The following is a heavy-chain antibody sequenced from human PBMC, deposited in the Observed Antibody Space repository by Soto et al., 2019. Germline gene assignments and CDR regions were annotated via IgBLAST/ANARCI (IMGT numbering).Heavy chain of an antibody. CDR1: GFTFSSYG. CDR2: ISYDGSNK. D-gene: IGHD3-3*01. CDR3: AKEVWSGPMDV. V-gene: IGHV3-30*18. Sequence: ESGGGVVQPGRSLRLSCAASGFTFSSYGMHWVRQAPGKGLEWVAVISYDGSNKNYADFVKGRFTISRDNSKNTQYLQMNSLRAEDTAVYYCAKEVWSGPMDVWGQGTTVTVSS. J-gene: IGHJ6*02.